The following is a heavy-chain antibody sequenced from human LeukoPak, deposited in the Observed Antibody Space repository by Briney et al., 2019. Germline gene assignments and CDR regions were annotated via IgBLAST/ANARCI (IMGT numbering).Heavy chain of an antibody. V-gene: IGHV3-66*01. J-gene: IGHJ4*02. D-gene: IGHD2-21*01. CDR3: AKGGDGDYFDY. Sequence: GGSLRLSCAASGFTLSSNYISWVRQAPGTGLEWVSVIYSGVTTYYPDSVKGRFTVSCDNSRNTLYLQMNSLRAEDTAVYYCAKGGDGDYFDYWGQGTLVTVSS. CDR1: GFTLSSNY. CDR2: IYSGVTT.